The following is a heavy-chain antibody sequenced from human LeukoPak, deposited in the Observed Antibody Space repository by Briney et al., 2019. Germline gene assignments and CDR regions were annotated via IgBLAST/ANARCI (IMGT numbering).Heavy chain of an antibody. CDR3: ARGVWLQNDAFDI. D-gene: IGHD5-24*01. J-gene: IGHJ3*02. V-gene: IGHV3-21*01. CDR2: ISSTSSYI. Sequence: GGSLRLSCAASGFTFSRYSMNWVRQAPGKGLEWVLSISSTSSYIYYADSLKGRSTISRDNAKNSLYLQMNSLRAEDTAVYYCARGVWLQNDAFDIWGQGTMVTVSS. CDR1: GFTFSRYS.